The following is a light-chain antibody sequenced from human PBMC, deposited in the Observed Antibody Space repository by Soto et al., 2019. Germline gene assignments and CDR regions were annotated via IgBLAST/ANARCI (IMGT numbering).Light chain of an antibody. CDR2: GNS. Sequence: QSVLSQPPSASGTPGHSVTISCSGSTSNIGSNSVYWYQQFPGTAPKLLIYGNSNRPSGVPDRFSGSKSGTSASLAITGLQAEDEADYYCQSYDSSLSGGVVFGGGTKVTVL. J-gene: IGLJ2*01. CDR1: TSNIGSNS. V-gene: IGLV1-40*01. CDR3: QSYDSSLSGGVV.